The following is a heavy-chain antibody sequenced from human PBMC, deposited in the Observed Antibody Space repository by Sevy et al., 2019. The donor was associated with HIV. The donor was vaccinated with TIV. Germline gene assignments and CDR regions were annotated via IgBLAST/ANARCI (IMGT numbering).Heavy chain of an antibody. CDR3: ATGIVGAVAGSAVVFDY. CDR1: GFTFSNAW. J-gene: IGHJ4*02. Sequence: GGSLRLSCAASGFTFSNAWMIWVRQAPGKGLEWVGRIKSKTDGETTDYAAPVKGRFTISRDDSNNTLYLQMKSLKSEDTAVYYCATGIVGAVAGSAVVFDYWGQGTLVTVSS. V-gene: IGHV3-15*01. D-gene: IGHD6-19*01. CDR2: IKSKTDGETT.